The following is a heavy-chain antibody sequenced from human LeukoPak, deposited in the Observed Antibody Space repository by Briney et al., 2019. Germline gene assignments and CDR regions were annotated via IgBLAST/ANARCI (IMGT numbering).Heavy chain of an antibody. D-gene: IGHD2-2*01. Sequence: PSETLSLTCTVSGGSISSYYWSWIRQPPGKGLEWIGEINHSGSTNYNPSLKSRVTISVDTSKNQFSLKLSSVTAADTAVYYCARALRDIVVVPAANHWFDPWGQGTLVTVSS. CDR3: ARALRDIVVVPAANHWFDP. CDR1: GGSISSYY. J-gene: IGHJ5*02. V-gene: IGHV4-34*01. CDR2: INHSGST.